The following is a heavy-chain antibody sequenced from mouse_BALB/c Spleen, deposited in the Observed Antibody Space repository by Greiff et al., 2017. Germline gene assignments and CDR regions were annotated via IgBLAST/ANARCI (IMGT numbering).Heavy chain of an antibody. J-gene: IGHJ3*01. Sequence: EVKLMESGGGLVQPGGSRKLSCAASGFTFSSFGMHWVRQAPEKGLEWVTYISSGSSTIYYADTVKGRFTISRDNPKTTLFLQMTRLRSEDTAMYYCARHYYRYPWFAYWGQGTLVTVSA. V-gene: IGHV5-17*02. CDR3: ARHYYRYPWFAY. D-gene: IGHD2-14*01. CDR1: GFTFSSFG. CDR2: ISSGSSTI.